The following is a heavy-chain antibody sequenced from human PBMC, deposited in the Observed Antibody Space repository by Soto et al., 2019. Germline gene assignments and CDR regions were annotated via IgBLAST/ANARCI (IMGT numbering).Heavy chain of an antibody. CDR2: IIPIFGTA. CDR1: GGTFSSYA. Sequence: QVQLVQSGAEVKKPGSSVKVSCKASGGTFSSYAISWVQQAPGQGLEWMGGIIPIFGTANYAQKFQGRVTITADESTSTAYMELSSLRSEDTAVYYCARVNVDSDILTGYYSRYFDYWGQGTLVTVSS. J-gene: IGHJ4*02. D-gene: IGHD3-9*01. CDR3: ARVNVDSDILTGYYSRYFDY. V-gene: IGHV1-69*01.